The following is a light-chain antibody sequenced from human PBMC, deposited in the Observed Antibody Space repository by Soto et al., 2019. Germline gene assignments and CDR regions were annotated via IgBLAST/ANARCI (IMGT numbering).Light chain of an antibody. V-gene: IGKV1-5*01. CDR2: GAS. Sequence: IPVTQSPSTLSASVGDRVTITCRASQRIATWLAWYQHQPGSAPKLLIYGASTLQSGVPSRFSGSGSGAEFTLTIDNLQPEDFATYYCQQYHLYWTFGPGTKVDIK. J-gene: IGKJ1*01. CDR3: QQYHLYWT. CDR1: QRIATW.